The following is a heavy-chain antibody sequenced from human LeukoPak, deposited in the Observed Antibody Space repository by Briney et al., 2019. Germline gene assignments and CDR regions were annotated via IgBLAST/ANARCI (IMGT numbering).Heavy chain of an antibody. CDR1: GFTFSSYW. V-gene: IGHV3-7*01. CDR2: IKQDGSEK. Sequence: PGGSLRLSCAASGFTFSSYWMSLVRQAPGKGLEWVANIKQDGSEKYYVDSVKGRFTISRDNAKNSLYLQMNSLRAEDTAVYYCARDRCSSTSCYGSFGPWGQGTLVTVSS. CDR3: ARDRCSSTSCYGSFGP. D-gene: IGHD2-2*01. J-gene: IGHJ5*02.